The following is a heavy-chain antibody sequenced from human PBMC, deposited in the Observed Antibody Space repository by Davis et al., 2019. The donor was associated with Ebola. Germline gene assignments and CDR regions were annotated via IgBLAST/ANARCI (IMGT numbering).Heavy chain of an antibody. V-gene: IGHV4-34*01. CDR2: INHSGST. CDR3: AREIGYCSGGSCYSGWFDP. Sequence: SETLSLTCAVYGGSFSGYYWGWIRQPPGKGLEWIGEINHSGSTNYNPSLKSRVTISVDTSKNQFSLKLSSVTAADTAVYYCAREIGYCSGGSCYSGWFDPWGQGTLVTVSS. J-gene: IGHJ5*02. CDR1: GGSFSGYY. D-gene: IGHD2-15*01.